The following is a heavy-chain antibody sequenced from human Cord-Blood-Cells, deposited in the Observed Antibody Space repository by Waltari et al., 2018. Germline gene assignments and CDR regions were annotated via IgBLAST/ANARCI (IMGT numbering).Heavy chain of an antibody. D-gene: IGHD5-12*01. Sequence: QLQLQESGPGLVKPSETLSLTCTVSGGSISSSSYYWGWIRQPPGKGLEWIGSIYYSGRTYYNPSLKSRVTISVDTSKNQFSLKLSSVTAADTAVYYCARQRRFASGPTVATIDYWGQGTLVTVSS. V-gene: IGHV4-39*01. CDR1: GGSISSSSYY. CDR3: ARQRRFASGPTVATIDY. CDR2: IYYSGRT. J-gene: IGHJ4*02.